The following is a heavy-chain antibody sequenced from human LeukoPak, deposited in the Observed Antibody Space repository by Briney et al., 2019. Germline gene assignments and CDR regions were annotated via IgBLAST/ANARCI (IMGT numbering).Heavy chain of an antibody. Sequence: GGSLRLSCAASGFTFSNHYMDWVRQAPGKGLEWVGRIRNKANSYATEYAASVKGRFTISRDDSKNSLYLQINSLKTEDTAVYYCTRVMVTAIPSKYIDYWGQGTLVTVSS. J-gene: IGHJ4*02. CDR3: TRVMVTAIPSKYIDY. D-gene: IGHD2-21*02. CDR1: GFTFSNHY. V-gene: IGHV3-72*01. CDR2: IRNKANSYAT.